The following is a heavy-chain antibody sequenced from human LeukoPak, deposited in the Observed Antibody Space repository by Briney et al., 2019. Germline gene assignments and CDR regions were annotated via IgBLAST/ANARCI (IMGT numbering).Heavy chain of an antibody. CDR2: IYYSGGA. D-gene: IGHD3-22*01. V-gene: IGHV4-30-4*01. CDR3: ARIYDSSGYFHFDI. Sequence: SSETLSLTCTVSGGSIGSGDYYWSWIRQPPGKGLEWIGYIYYSGGADYNPSLKSRLSISVDTSKNQFSLKLSSVTAADTAVYYCARIYDSSGYFHFDIWGQGTMVTVSS. CDR1: GGSIGSGDYY. J-gene: IGHJ3*02.